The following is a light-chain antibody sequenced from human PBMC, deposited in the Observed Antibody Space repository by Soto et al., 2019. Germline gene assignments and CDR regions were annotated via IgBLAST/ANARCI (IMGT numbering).Light chain of an antibody. Sequence: QPVLTQPPSVSGAPGQRVTISCTGSSSNIGAGYDVHWYQQLPGTAPKLLIYANSNRPSGVPDRFSASKSDTSASLAITGLQAEDEADYYCQSYDSSLSASVVFGGGTKLTVL. CDR3: QSYDSSLSASVV. CDR1: SSNIGAGYD. V-gene: IGLV1-40*01. CDR2: ANS. J-gene: IGLJ2*01.